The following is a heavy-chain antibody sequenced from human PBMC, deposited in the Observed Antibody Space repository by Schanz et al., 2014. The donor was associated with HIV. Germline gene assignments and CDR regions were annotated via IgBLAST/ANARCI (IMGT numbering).Heavy chain of an antibody. J-gene: IGHJ3*02. CDR3: ARDLSLASSTPTLAFDI. CDR1: GYTFSRSA. Sequence: QVQLVQSGTEVAQPGASVKVSCKASGYTFSRSAISWVRQAPGQGLEWMGWISAYNGNTNYAQKFQGRVTITADESTSTAYMELSSLRSEDTAVYYCARDLSLASSTPTLAFDIWGQGTMVTVSS. V-gene: IGHV1-18*01. CDR2: ISAYNGNT. D-gene: IGHD2-2*01.